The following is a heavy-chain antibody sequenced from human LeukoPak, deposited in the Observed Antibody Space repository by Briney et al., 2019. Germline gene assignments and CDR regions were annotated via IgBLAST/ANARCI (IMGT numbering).Heavy chain of an antibody. CDR3: AGETKHTQAGSGSYYKGIFDY. D-gene: IGHD3-10*01. CDR2: IYYSGST. CDR1: GGSISSGDYY. J-gene: IGHJ4*02. Sequence: SETLSLTCTVSGGSISSGDYYWSWIRQPPGKGLEWIGYIYYSGSTYYNPSLKSRVTISVDTSKNQFSLKLSSVTAADTAVYYCAGETKHTQAGSGSYYKGIFDYWGQGTLVTVSS. V-gene: IGHV4-30-4*02.